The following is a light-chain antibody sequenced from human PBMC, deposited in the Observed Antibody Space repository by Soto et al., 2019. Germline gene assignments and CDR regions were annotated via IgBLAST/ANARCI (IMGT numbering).Light chain of an antibody. CDR3: QSYDSILRAYF. J-gene: IGLJ1*01. V-gene: IGLV1-40*01. CDR1: SSNIGAGYA. CDR2: THN. Sequence: QSVLTQPPYLSGAPGQRGTIACTGSSSNIGAGYAVHWYLQLPGTAPKLLVYTHNTRPSGVPDRFSGSTSGTSASLAITGLQADDDADNYSQSYDSILRAYFCGTGTKLTVL.